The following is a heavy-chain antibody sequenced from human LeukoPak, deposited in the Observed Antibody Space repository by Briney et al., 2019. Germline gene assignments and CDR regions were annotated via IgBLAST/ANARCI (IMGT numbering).Heavy chain of an antibody. D-gene: IGHD3-22*01. J-gene: IGHJ4*02. Sequence: GRSLRLSCAASGFIFSSYGMHWVRQAPGKGLEWVAVIWYDGSNKYYADSVKGRFTISRDNSKNTLYLQMNSLRAEDTAVYYCARDLPWGSSTSSGYSLGYWGQGTLVTVSS. CDR3: ARDLPWGSSTSSGYSLGY. CDR2: IWYDGSNK. V-gene: IGHV3-33*01. CDR1: GFIFSSYG.